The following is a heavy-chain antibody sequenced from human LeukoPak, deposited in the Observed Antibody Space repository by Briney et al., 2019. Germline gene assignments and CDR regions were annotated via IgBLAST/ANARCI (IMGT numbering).Heavy chain of an antibody. V-gene: IGHV3-30-3*01. CDR2: ISYDGSNQ. Sequence: GKSLRLSCAASGFXFSSYSIHWVRQAPGKGREWLAIISYDGSNQYYGDSVKGRFTISRDNSKNTLYLQMSSLRPEDTAVYYCARPYSTSWSSGWYFDLWGRGTLVSVSS. D-gene: IGHD2-2*01. CDR1: GFXFSSYS. J-gene: IGHJ2*01. CDR3: ARPYSTSWSSGWYFDL.